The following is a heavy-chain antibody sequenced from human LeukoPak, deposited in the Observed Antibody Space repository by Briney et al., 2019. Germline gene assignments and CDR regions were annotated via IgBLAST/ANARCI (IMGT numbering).Heavy chain of an antibody. V-gene: IGHV3-48*03. J-gene: IGHJ4*02. CDR2: ITSSGSTI. Sequence: GGSLRLSCAASVFTFNTYEMNWVRQAPGKGLEWVSYITSSGSTIYYADYVKGRFTISRDNGKNSLYLQMNSLRAEDTAVYYCARGGWNYVFNYWGQGTLATVSS. CDR1: VFTFNTYE. CDR3: ARGGWNYVFNY. D-gene: IGHD1-7*01.